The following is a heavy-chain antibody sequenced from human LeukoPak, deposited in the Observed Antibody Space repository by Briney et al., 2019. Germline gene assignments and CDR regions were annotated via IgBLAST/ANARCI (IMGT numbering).Heavy chain of an antibody. CDR2: INSNSADT. Sequence: GASVKVSCKTSGYSFIDYYIHWVRQAPGQGLEWMGWINSNSADTNYAQNFQGRVTMTRDTSISTAYMELRSLKSEDTAVYYCARSSSGWYNWFDPWGQGTLVTVSS. V-gene: IGHV1-2*02. J-gene: IGHJ5*02. D-gene: IGHD6-19*01. CDR1: GYSFIDYY. CDR3: ARSSSGWYNWFDP.